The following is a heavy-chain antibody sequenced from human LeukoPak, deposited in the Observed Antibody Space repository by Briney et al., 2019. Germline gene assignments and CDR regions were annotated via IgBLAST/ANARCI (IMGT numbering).Heavy chain of an antibody. CDR2: IYHSGST. J-gene: IGHJ4*02. CDR3: ARTLTPESAFDY. V-gene: IGHV4-38-2*01. Sequence: PSETLSLTCAVSGYSISSGYYWGWIRPPPGKGLEWIGSIYHSGSTYYNPSLKSRVTISVDTSKNQFSLKLSSVTAADTAVYYCARTLTPESAFDYWGQGTLVTVSS. CDR1: GYSISSGYY.